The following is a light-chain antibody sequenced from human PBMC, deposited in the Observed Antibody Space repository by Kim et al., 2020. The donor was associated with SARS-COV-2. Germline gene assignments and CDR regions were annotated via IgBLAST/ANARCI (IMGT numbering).Light chain of an antibody. V-gene: IGKV3D-15*01. CDR1: QSVGAN. CDR3: QRYNDWPRA. Sequence: EIVMTQSPVTLSLSPGERATLSCRASQSVGANLSWYQQKPGPAPRLLLYSASATATGLPPKFTGSGSGTEFTLTISSLQPEDSAVYYCQRYNDWPRAFGAGTKGDIK. CDR2: SAS. J-gene: IGKJ4*01.